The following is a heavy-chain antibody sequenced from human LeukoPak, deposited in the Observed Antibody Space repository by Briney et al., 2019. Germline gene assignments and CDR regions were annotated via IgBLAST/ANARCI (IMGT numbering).Heavy chain of an antibody. CDR2: VDADGSTT. J-gene: IGHJ5*02. D-gene: IGHD5-24*01. Sequence: GGSLRLSCVVSGFTFGTYWMHWVRQAPGKGLVWVSRVDADGSTTIYADSVKGRFTISRDNGINTVYLQMNSLRAEDTAVYYCARGFDGYPFGWWFDPWGQGTLVTVSS. CDR1: GFTFGTYW. V-gene: IGHV3-74*01. CDR3: ARGFDGYPFGWWFDP.